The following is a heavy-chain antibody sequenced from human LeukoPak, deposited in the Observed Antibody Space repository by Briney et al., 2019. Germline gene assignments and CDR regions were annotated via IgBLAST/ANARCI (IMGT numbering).Heavy chain of an antibody. CDR3: AKDRRPYSGSFLDY. Sequence: GGSLRLSCAASGFTFDDYALHWVRQAPGKGLEWVSLISGDGGSTYYADSVKGRFTISRDNSKNSLYLQMNSLRTEDTALYYCAKDRRPYSGSFLDYWGQGTLVTVSS. CDR1: GFTFDDYA. CDR2: ISGDGGST. V-gene: IGHV3-43*02. J-gene: IGHJ4*02. D-gene: IGHD1-26*01.